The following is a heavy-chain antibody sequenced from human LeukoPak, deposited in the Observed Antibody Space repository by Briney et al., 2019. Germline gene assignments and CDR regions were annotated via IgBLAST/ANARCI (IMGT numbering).Heavy chain of an antibody. J-gene: IGHJ4*02. Sequence: GGSLRLSCAASGFTFSDYYMSWIRQAPGKGLEWVSYISSSGSTIYYADSVKGRFTISRDNSKNTLHLQMNSLRAEDTAVYQCARQLGYCSDGSCYFDFWGQGTLVTVSS. CDR2: ISSSGSTI. CDR1: GFTFSDYY. D-gene: IGHD2-15*01. CDR3: ARQLGYCSDGSCYFDF. V-gene: IGHV3-11*01.